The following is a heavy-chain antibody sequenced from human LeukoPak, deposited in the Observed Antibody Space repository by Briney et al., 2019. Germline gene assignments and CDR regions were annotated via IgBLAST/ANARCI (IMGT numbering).Heavy chain of an antibody. J-gene: IGHJ4*02. CDR3: ATGGAVAGRFAY. CDR1: GFSFSSNC. D-gene: IGHD6-19*01. Sequence: GGSLRLSCAVSGFSFSSNCMSWVRKAPGKGLEWVPKIKEDGNEIYYVDSVKGRFTISRDKTKNSLFLQMNSLRAEDTAVYYCATGGAVAGRFAYWGQGTLVTVSS. CDR2: IKEDGNEI. V-gene: IGHV3-7*01.